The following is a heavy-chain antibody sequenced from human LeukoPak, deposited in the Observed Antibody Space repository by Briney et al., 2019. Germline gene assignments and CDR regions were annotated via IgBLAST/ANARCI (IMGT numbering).Heavy chain of an antibody. CDR1: GVSIRSDTYY. J-gene: IGHJ6*03. Sequence: SSETLSLTCIVSGVSIRSDTYYWGWIRQPPGKGLEWIGNYHNGNSYYNPSLKSRVTISEDTSGNQFSPRVTPVTAADTAVYYCARLWDSTGLYFYYYMDVWGEGTTVTVSS. D-gene: IGHD6-25*01. CDR3: ARLWDSTGLYFYYYMDV. V-gene: IGHV4-39*01. CDR2: YHNGNS.